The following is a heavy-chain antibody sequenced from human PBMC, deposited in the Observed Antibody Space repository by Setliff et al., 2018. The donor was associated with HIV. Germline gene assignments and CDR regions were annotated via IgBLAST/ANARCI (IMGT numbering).Heavy chain of an antibody. Sequence: SVKVSCKASGGTFSSYAISWVRQAPGQGLEWMGGIIPILGIANYAQKFQGRVTITADKSTSTAYMELSSLRSEDTAVYYCARGWGGFWSGYEAFDIWGQGTMVTVSS. V-gene: IGHV1-69*10. D-gene: IGHD3-3*01. CDR1: GGTFSSYA. CDR2: IIPILGIA. CDR3: ARGWGGFWSGYEAFDI. J-gene: IGHJ3*02.